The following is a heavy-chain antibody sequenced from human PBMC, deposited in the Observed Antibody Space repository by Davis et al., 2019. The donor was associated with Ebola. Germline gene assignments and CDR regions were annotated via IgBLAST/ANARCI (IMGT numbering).Heavy chain of an antibody. Sequence: SVKVSCKASGGTFSSYAISWVRQAPGQGLEWMGRIIPILGIANYAQKLQGRVTMTTDTSTSTAYMELRSLRSDDTAVYYCARVPGGVNCSSTSCYWYYYYGMDVWGQGTTVTVSS. CDR1: GGTFSSYA. CDR3: ARVPGGVNCSSTSCYWYYYYGMDV. CDR2: IIPILGIA. V-gene: IGHV1-69*04. J-gene: IGHJ6*02. D-gene: IGHD2-2*01.